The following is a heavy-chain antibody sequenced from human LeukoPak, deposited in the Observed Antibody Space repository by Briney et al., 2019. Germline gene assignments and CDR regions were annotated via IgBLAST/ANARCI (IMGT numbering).Heavy chain of an antibody. CDR2: IYYSGST. V-gene: IGHV4-59*12. CDR1: GGSISSYY. Sequence: SETLSLTCTVSGGSISSYYWSWIRQPPGKGLEWIGYIYYSGSTNYNPSLKSRVTISVDTSKNQFSLKLSSVTAEDTAVYYCARGVPAASYYYYYMDVWGKGTTVTVSS. CDR3: ARGVPAASYYYYYMDV. D-gene: IGHD2-2*01. J-gene: IGHJ6*03.